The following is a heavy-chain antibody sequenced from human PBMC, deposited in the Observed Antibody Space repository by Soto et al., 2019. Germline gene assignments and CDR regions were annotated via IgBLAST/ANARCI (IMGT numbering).Heavy chain of an antibody. CDR3: ARLGNTVTTYWYFDL. V-gene: IGHV1-18*01. CDR1: GYTFSNYG. CDR2: ISAYNGNT. D-gene: IGHD4-17*01. J-gene: IGHJ2*01. Sequence: ASVKVSCKTSGYTFSNYGINWVRQAPGQGLEWMGWISAYNGNTNFSQKLQGRVTFTTDTSSTTAYMELSSLRYEDTAVYYCARLGNTVTTYWYFDLCGRLTLVPVSS.